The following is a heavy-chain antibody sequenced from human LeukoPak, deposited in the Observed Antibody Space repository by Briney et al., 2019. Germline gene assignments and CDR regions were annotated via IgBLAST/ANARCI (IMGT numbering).Heavy chain of an antibody. V-gene: IGHV1-8*01. D-gene: IGHD3-22*01. CDR3: ARAGEVWLSGYYYYYYGMDV. CDR2: MNPNSGNT. CDR1: GYTFTSYD. Sequence: ASVKVSCKASGYTFTSYDINWVRQATGQGLEWMGWMNPNSGNTGYAQKFQGRVTMTRSTSISTAYMELSSLRSEDTAVYYCARAGEVWLSGYYYYYYGMDVWGQGTTVTVSS. J-gene: IGHJ6*02.